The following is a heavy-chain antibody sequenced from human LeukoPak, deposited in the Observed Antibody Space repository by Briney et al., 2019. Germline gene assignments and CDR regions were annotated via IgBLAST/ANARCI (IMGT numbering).Heavy chain of an antibody. CDR3: ALDLGYCSGGSCYDAFDI. V-gene: IGHV4-59*01. Sequence: PSETLSLTCTVSGGSISSYYWSWIRQPPGKGLEWIGYIYYSGSTNYNPSLKSRVAISVDTSKNQFSLKLSSVTAADTAVYYCALDLGYCSGGSCYDAFDIWGQGTMVTVSS. CDR1: GGSISSYY. D-gene: IGHD2-15*01. J-gene: IGHJ3*02. CDR2: IYYSGST.